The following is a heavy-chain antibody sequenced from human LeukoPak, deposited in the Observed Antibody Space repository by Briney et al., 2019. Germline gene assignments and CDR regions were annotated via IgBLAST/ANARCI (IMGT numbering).Heavy chain of an antibody. CDR3: ARETHYYYDTSGHYDG. Sequence: MTSETLSLTCTVSGDSVSSGDYYWSWIRQPAGKGLEWIGRISSSGSTNYNPSLKSRVTISVDTSKNQFSLKLRSVTAADTAVYYCARETHYYYDTSGHYDGWGQGTLVTVSS. CDR1: GDSVSSGDYY. J-gene: IGHJ4*02. CDR2: ISSSGST. D-gene: IGHD3-22*01. V-gene: IGHV4-61*10.